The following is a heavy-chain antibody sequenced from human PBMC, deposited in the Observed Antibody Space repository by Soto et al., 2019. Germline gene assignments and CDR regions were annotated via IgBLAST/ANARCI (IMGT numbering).Heavy chain of an antibody. J-gene: IGHJ3*02. CDR2: ISSSSSYI. CDR1: GFTFSSYS. Sequence: EVQLVESGGGLVKPGGSLRLSCAASGFTFSSYSMNWVRQAPGKGLEWVSSISSSSSYIYYADSVKGRFTISRDNAKNSLHLQMNSLGDEDTAVYYCAKTMVRGGGAFDIWGQGTMVTVSS. CDR3: AKTMVRGGGAFDI. D-gene: IGHD3-10*01. V-gene: IGHV3-21*01.